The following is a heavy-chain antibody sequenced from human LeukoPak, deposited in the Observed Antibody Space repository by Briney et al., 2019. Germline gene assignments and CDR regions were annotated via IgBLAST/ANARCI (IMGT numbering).Heavy chain of an antibody. CDR2: ISSSSSYI. CDR3: ARGYSSSWYYFDY. D-gene: IGHD6-13*01. Sequence: GGSLRLSCAASGFTFSTYNMNWVRQAPGKGLEWVSSISSSSSYIYYADSVKGRFTISRDNAKNSLYLQMNSLRAEDTAVYYCARGYSSSWYYFDYWGQGTLVTVSS. V-gene: IGHV3-21*01. J-gene: IGHJ4*02. CDR1: GFTFSTYN.